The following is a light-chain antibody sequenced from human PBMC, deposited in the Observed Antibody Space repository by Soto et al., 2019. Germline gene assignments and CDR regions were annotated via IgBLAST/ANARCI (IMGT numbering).Light chain of an antibody. V-gene: IGKV1-5*03. CDR1: QSISNW. Sequence: DIQMTQSPSTLSASVGDRVTITCRANQSISNWLAWYQQRPGKAPRLLIYKASNLESGVPSRFSGSGSGTEFTLILTSLQPDDSATYYCQQYNSYSWTFGQGTKVDIK. CDR2: KAS. J-gene: IGKJ1*01. CDR3: QQYNSYSWT.